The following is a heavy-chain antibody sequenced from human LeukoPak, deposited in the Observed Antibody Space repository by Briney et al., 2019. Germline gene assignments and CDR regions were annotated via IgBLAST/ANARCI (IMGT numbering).Heavy chain of an antibody. J-gene: IGHJ5*02. CDR1: GGSISSGGYY. CDR2: IYYSGST. Sequence: SETLSLTCTVSGGSISSGGYYWSWIRQHPGKGLEWIGYIYYSGSTYYNPSLKSRVTITVDTSKNQFSLKLSSVTAADTAVYYCARESYYDSSGYYRTYQPWGQGTLVTVSS. V-gene: IGHV4-31*03. D-gene: IGHD3-22*01. CDR3: ARESYYDSSGYYRTYQP.